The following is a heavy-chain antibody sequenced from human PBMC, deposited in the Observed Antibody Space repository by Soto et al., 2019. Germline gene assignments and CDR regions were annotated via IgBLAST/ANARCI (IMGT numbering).Heavy chain of an antibody. J-gene: IGHJ4*02. D-gene: IGHD3-22*01. CDR3: AKDAPGSGWLSDY. CDR1: GFTFSTYA. Sequence: EVQLLESGGGLVQPGGSLRLSCAASGFTFSTYAMSWVRQVPGKGLEWVSTISGNGGTSYADFVRGRFTISRDNSKNTLYLQMNSLRVDDTAIYYCAKDAPGSGWLSDYWGQGTLVTVSS. CDR2: ISGNGGT. V-gene: IGHV3-23*01.